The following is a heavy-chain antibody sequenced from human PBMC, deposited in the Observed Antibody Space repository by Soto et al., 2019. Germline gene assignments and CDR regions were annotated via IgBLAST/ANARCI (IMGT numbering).Heavy chain of an antibody. CDR3: ARGSSSYCSSTSCYAGYGMDV. CDR2: ISAYNGNT. J-gene: IGHJ6*02. D-gene: IGHD2-2*01. Sequence: ASVKVSCKASGYTFTSYGISWVRQAPGQGLEWMGWISAYNGNTNYAQKLQGRVTMTTDTSTSTAYMELRSLRSDDTAVYYCARGSSSYCSSTSCYAGYGMDVWGQGTTVTVS. V-gene: IGHV1-18*01. CDR1: GYTFTSYG.